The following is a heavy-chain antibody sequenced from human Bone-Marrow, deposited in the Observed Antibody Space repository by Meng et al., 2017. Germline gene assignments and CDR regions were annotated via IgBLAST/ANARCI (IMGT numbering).Heavy chain of an antibody. V-gene: IGHV1-2*06. Sequence: ASVKVSCKASGYTFPDYWLHWVRRAPGQGLEWMGRINPKCGDTHYAQRFQGRVTMTGDTSISTAYMELSGLRSDDTAMYYCARDEDISAAGKLFGDYWGQGTLVTGAS. CDR3: ARDEDISAAGKLFGDY. J-gene: IGHJ4*02. CDR1: GYTFPDYW. D-gene: IGHD6-13*01. CDR2: INPKCGDT.